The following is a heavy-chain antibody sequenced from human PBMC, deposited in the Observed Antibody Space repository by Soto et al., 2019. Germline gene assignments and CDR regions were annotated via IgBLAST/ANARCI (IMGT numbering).Heavy chain of an antibody. D-gene: IGHD6-6*01. CDR3: ARIGYSSSSNDF. CDR1: GFTFSSYW. V-gene: IGHV3-7*05. J-gene: IGHJ4*02. Sequence: GGSLRLSCATSGFTFSSYWMTWVRQAPGKGLEWVANIKQDGGQKYYMDSVKGRFTISRDNTKNSVYLQMNSLRAEDTAVYYCARIGYSSSSNDFWGQGTLVTVSS. CDR2: IKQDGGQK.